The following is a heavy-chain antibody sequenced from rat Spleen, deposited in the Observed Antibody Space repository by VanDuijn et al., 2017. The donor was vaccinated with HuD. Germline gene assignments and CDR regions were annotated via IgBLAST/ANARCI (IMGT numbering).Heavy chain of an antibody. D-gene: IGHD1-11*01. J-gene: IGHJ2*01. CDR1: GFTFNNYW. CDR2: ITNTGGST. CDR3: KASEGYGGYSESHY. Sequence: EVQVVESGGGLVQPGRSLKLSCVASGFTFNNYWMTWIRQAPGKGLEWVASITNTGGSTYYPDSVKGRFTISRDNAKSTLYLQMNSLRSEDTATYYCKASEGYGGYSESHYWGQGVMVTVSS. V-gene: IGHV5-31*01.